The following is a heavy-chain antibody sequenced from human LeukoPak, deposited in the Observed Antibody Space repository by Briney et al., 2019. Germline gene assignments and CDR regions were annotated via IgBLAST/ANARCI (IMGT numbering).Heavy chain of an antibody. CDR1: GFTFSSYA. J-gene: IGHJ4*02. Sequence: GGSLRLSCAASGFTFSSYAMHWVRQAPGKGLEWVAVISYDGSNKYYADSVKGRFTISRDNSKNTLYLQMNSLRAEGTAVYYCARDVFEAIAVAGTGDYWGQGTLVTVSS. D-gene: IGHD6-19*01. V-gene: IGHV3-30-3*01. CDR2: ISYDGSNK. CDR3: ARDVFEAIAVAGTGDY.